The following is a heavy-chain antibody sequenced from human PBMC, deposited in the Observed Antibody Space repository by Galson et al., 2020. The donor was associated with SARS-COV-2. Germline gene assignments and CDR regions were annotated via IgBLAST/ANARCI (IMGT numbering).Heavy chain of an antibody. V-gene: IGHV3-30*18. CDR3: AKDLGQYYGDYGPGDY. CDR2: ISYDGSNK. CDR1: GFTFSSYG. J-gene: IGHJ4*02. D-gene: IGHD4-17*01. Sequence: TGGSLRLSCAASGFTFSSYGMHWVRQAPGKGLEWVVVISYDGSNKYYADSVKGRFTISRDNSKNTLYLQMNSLRAEDTAVYYCAKDLGQYYGDYGPGDYWGQGTLVTVSS.